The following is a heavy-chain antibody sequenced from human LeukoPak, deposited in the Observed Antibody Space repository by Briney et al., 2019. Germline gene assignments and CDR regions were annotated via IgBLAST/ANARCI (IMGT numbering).Heavy chain of an antibody. V-gene: IGHV3-20*04. Sequence: GGSLRLSCAASGFTFSSYSMNWVRQAPGKGLEWVSGINWNGGSTGYADSVKGRFTISRDNAKNSLYLQMNSLRAEDTALYYCARDGSSSWYRGWFDPWGQGTLVTVSS. D-gene: IGHD6-13*01. J-gene: IGHJ5*02. CDR1: GFTFSSYS. CDR2: INWNGGST. CDR3: ARDGSSSWYRGWFDP.